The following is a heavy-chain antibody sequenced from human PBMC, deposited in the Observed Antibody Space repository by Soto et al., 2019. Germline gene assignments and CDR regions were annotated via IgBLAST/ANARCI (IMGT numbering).Heavy chain of an antibody. D-gene: IGHD3-10*01. CDR2: IRQNGGAQ. V-gene: IGHV3-7*03. CDR1: GFTFTTYW. J-gene: IGHJ5*02. CDR3: VRGGHGSGSYLGSS. Sequence: PGGSLRLSCVASGFTFTTYWIILFRHSPGKGLQWVANIRQNGGAQYYVDSVKGRFTISRDNAKNSVYLQMDSLRVEDTAVYYCVRGGHGSGSYLGSSWGQGILVTVSS.